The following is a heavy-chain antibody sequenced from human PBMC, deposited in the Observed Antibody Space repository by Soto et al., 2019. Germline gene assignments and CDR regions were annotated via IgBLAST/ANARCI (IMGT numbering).Heavy chain of an antibody. CDR2: ISAYTGSI. Sequence: QIQLVQSGAEVRKPGASVKVPCKASGYTFGQYSISWVRQVPGQGFEWMGWISAYTGSINYAQKFQDRVTMTTETSTKTAYLELRSLRSDDTAIYYCARSRYSYVPLFDGWGQGTLVTVSS. CDR3: ARSRYSYVPLFDG. CDR1: GYTFGQYS. D-gene: IGHD5-18*01. V-gene: IGHV1-18*01. J-gene: IGHJ5*02.